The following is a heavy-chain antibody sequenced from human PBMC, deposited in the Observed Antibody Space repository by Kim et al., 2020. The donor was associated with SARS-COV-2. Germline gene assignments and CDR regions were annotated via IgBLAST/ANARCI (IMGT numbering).Heavy chain of an antibody. CDR1: GYSFTSYW. D-gene: IGHD6-6*01. V-gene: IGHV5-51*01. CDR2: IYPGDSDT. J-gene: IGHJ3*02. Sequence: GESLKISCKGSGYSFTSYWIGWVRQMPGKGLEWMGIIYPGDSDTRYSPSFQGQVTISADKSISTAYLQWSSLKASDTAMYYCARHRDIAARQGWVDIWGQGTMVTVSS. CDR3: ARHRDIAARQGWVDI.